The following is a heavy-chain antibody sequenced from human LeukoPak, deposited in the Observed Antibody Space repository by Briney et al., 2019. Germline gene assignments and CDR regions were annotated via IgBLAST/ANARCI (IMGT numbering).Heavy chain of an antibody. Sequence: EASLKVSCKASGYTFTGYYMHWVRQAPGQGLEWMGWINPNSGGTNYAQKFQGRVTMTRDTSISTAYVELSRLRSDDAAVYYCARYIYDSSGYAFDIWGQGTMVTVSS. CDR1: GYTFTGYY. J-gene: IGHJ3*02. CDR3: ARYIYDSSGYAFDI. CDR2: INPNSGGT. D-gene: IGHD3-22*01. V-gene: IGHV1-2*02.